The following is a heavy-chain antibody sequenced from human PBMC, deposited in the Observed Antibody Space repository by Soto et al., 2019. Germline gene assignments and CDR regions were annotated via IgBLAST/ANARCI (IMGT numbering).Heavy chain of an antibody. Sequence: QVQLQESGPGLVRPSETLSLTCTVSGGSISNFYWSWIRQPPGKGLEWIGYVYYTGSTSYNPSLKRRVTFSADSSRGQFSLRRNSVTAADTAVYYCARTVLGPDLLADSFVDYYYYMDVWGQGTTVTVSS. J-gene: IGHJ6*03. V-gene: IGHV4-59*08. CDR2: VYYTGST. CDR3: ARTVLGPDLLADSFVDYYYYMDV. D-gene: IGHD3-9*01. CDR1: GGSISNFY.